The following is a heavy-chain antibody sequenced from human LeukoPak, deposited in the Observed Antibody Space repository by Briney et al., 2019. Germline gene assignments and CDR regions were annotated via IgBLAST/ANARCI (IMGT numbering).Heavy chain of an antibody. Sequence: GGSLRLSCAASGFTFSSYAMSWVRQAPGKGLEWVSAISGSGGSTYYADSVKGQFTISRDNSKNTLYLQMNSLRAEDTAVYYCAKDGEYYYDSSGYYNYWGQGTLVTVSS. J-gene: IGHJ4*02. V-gene: IGHV3-23*01. CDR3: AKDGEYYYDSSGYYNY. D-gene: IGHD3-22*01. CDR2: ISGSGGST. CDR1: GFTFSSYA.